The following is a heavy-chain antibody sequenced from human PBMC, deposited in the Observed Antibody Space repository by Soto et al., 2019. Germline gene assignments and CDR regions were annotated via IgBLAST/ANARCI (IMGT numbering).Heavy chain of an antibody. CDR1: GFTFSSYG. D-gene: IGHD3-10*01. Sequence: PGGSLRLSCAASGFTFSSYGMHWVRQAPGKGLEWVAVIWYDGSNKYYADSVKGRFTISRDNSKNTLYLQMNSLRAEDTAVYYCARDDYYGSGSSYYWGQGTLVTV. V-gene: IGHV3-33*01. J-gene: IGHJ4*02. CDR3: ARDDYYGSGSSYY. CDR2: IWYDGSNK.